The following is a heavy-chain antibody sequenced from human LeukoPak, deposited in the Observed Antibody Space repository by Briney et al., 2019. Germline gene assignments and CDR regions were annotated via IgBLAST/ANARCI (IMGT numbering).Heavy chain of an antibody. Sequence: PGGSLRLSCAASGFTFSSYAMSWVRQAPGKGLEWVSAISGSGGSTYYADSVKGRFTISRDSSKNTLYLQMNSLRAEDTAVYYCAHTLYYYGSGSFPFDYWGQGTLVTVSS. CDR2: ISGSGGST. D-gene: IGHD3-10*01. CDR3: AHTLYYYGSGSFPFDY. CDR1: GFTFSSYA. J-gene: IGHJ4*02. V-gene: IGHV3-23*01.